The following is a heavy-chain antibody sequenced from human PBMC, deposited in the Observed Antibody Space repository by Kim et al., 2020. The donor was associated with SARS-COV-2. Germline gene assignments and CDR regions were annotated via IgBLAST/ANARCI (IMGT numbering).Heavy chain of an antibody. CDR1: GFTFDDYA. CDR3: AKSKITMFQGVLYGMDV. CDR2: ISWNSGTI. V-gene: IGHV3-9*01. J-gene: IGHJ6*01. D-gene: IGHD3-10*01. Sequence: GGSLRLSCAASGFTFDDYAMHWVRQAPGKGLEWVSGISWNSGTIGYADSVKGRFTISSDTAKTFLYLQMNSLRTEDTALYYCAKSKITMFQGVLYGMDV.